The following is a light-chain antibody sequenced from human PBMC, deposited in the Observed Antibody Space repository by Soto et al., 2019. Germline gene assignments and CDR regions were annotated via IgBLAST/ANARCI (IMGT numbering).Light chain of an antibody. V-gene: IGKV3-15*01. Sequence: EIVMTQSPATLSVSPGERATLSCRARQSVSNNLAWYQQKPGQGPRLLIYGASTRATGIPARFSGSGSGTEFTLTISSLQSEDFAFYYCQQYNNWPPRYTFGQGTKLEIK. J-gene: IGKJ2*01. CDR1: QSVSNN. CDR2: GAS. CDR3: QQYNNWPPRYT.